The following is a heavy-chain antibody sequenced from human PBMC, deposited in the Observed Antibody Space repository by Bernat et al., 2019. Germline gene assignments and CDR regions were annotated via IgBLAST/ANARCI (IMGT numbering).Heavy chain of an antibody. CDR2: IYYSGST. V-gene: IGHV4-59*08. CDR1: GGSISSYY. D-gene: IGHD5-18*01. J-gene: IGHJ6*02. CDR3: ARHRTGYSSFWGYGMDV. Sequence: QVQLQQWGAGLLKPSETLSLTCAVSGGSISSYYWSWIRQPPGKGLEWIGYIYYSGSTNYNPSLKSRVTISVDTSKNQFSLKLSSVTAADTAVYYCARHRTGYSSFWGYGMDVWGQGTTVTVSS.